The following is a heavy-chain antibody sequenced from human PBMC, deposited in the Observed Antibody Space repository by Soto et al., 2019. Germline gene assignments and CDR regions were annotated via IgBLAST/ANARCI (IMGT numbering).Heavy chain of an antibody. CDR3: ARTTDFDY. V-gene: IGHV1-46*02. CDR1: GSTFHNYY. Sequence: ASVKVSCKASGSTFHNYYMHWVRRAPGQGLEWLGIITPTGGGRTKYSQKFQGRVTMTRDTSTSAVYMELSSLRSEDTAVYYCARTTDFDYWGQGTLVTVSS. CDR2: ITPTGGGRT. D-gene: IGHD1-26*01. J-gene: IGHJ4*02.